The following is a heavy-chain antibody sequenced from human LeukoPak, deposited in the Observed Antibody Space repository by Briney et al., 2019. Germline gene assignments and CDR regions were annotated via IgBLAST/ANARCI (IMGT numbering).Heavy chain of an antibody. J-gene: IGHJ5*01. V-gene: IGHV3-72*01. D-gene: IGHD3-3*01. CDR2: IRNKANSYTT. CDR3: VRDGIGSGYDFDF. CDR1: GFTFSDHY. Sequence: GGSLRLSCTASGFTFSDHYMDWVRQAPGKGLEWVVRIRNKANSYTTEYAASVKGRFTISRDDSKNSLYLQMNSLRAEDTAVYYCVRDGIGSGYDFDFWGQGTLVTVSS.